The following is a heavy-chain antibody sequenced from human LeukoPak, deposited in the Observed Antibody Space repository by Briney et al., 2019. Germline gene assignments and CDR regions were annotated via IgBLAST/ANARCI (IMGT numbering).Heavy chain of an antibody. Sequence: PGGSLRLSCAASGFTFSSYGMHWVRQAPGKGLEWVTFISYDGSKTYFTDSVKGRFTISRDYSKNTLFLLMNSLRIEDTAVYYCARQHTNSWFFGFDFWGQGTLVTVSS. CDR3: ARQHTNSWFFGFDF. D-gene: IGHD6-13*01. CDR1: GFTFSSYG. J-gene: IGHJ4*02. V-gene: IGHV3-30*03. CDR2: ISYDGSKT.